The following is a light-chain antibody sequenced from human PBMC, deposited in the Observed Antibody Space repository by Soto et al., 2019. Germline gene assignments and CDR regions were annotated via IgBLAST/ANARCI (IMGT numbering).Light chain of an antibody. CDR3: QQYRTYPWT. CDR2: AAS. V-gene: IGKV1-16*01. Sequence: DIQMTQSPSSLSASVGERVTITCRASQAITDYLAWFQQRPGEAPKSLIYAASSLQSGVPSRFSGSGAVTVFTLTINNIQPKDFATYYCQQYRTYPWTFGPGTTVDIK. J-gene: IGKJ1*01. CDR1: QAITDY.